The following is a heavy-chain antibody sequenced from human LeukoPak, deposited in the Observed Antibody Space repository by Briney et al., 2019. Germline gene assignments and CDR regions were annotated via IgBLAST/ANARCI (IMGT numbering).Heavy chain of an antibody. CDR2: ISSSGTTI. V-gene: IGHV3-48*03. J-gene: IGHJ4*02. CDR3: VRGLAAEGY. Sequence: PGGSPRLSCAASGFTFSHYEMNWVRQAPGKGLEWVSYISSSGTTIYYADSVKGRFTISRDNAGNSLYLQMNSLRAEDTAVYYCVRGLAAEGYWGQGTLVTVSS. CDR1: GFTFSHYE.